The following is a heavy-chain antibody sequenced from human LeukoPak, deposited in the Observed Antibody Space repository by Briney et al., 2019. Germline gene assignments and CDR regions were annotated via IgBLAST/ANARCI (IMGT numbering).Heavy chain of an antibody. Sequence: GGSLRLSCVASGFTFSSCAMSWVRQSPGKGLEWISTISGSGDDTYSADSVKGRFTSSGDNSRNTLYLQMHSLRAEDTAIYYCAKDRFGDYYFDYWGQGTLVTVSS. CDR3: AKDRFGDYYFDY. CDR2: ISGSGDDT. V-gene: IGHV3-23*01. J-gene: IGHJ4*02. CDR1: GFTFSSCA. D-gene: IGHD3-10*01.